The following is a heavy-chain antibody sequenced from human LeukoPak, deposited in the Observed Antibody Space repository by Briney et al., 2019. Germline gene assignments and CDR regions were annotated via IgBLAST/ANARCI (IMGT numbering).Heavy chain of an antibody. D-gene: IGHD3-10*01. J-gene: IGHJ4*02. CDR3: AKEGVNTMVRGVDFDY. Sequence: GGSLRLSCAASGFTFSSYGMHWVRQAPGKGLEWVSAISGSGGSTYYADSVKGRFTISRDNSKNTLYLQMNSLRAEDTAVYYCAKEGVNTMVRGVDFDYWGQGTLVTVSS. V-gene: IGHV3-23*01. CDR1: GFTFSSYG. CDR2: ISGSGGST.